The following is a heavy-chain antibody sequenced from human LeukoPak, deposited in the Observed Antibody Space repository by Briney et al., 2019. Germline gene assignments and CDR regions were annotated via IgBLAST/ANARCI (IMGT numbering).Heavy chain of an antibody. CDR3: ARRMPSNYGMDV. CDR1: GGSISSYY. CDR2: IYYSGST. Sequence: SETLSLTCTVSGGSISSYYWSWIRQPPGKGLEWIGYIYYSGSTNYNPSLKSRVTISVDTSKNQFSLKLSSVTAADTAVYYCARRMPSNYGMDVWGQGTTDTVSS. J-gene: IGHJ6*02. D-gene: IGHD2-2*01. V-gene: IGHV4-59*08.